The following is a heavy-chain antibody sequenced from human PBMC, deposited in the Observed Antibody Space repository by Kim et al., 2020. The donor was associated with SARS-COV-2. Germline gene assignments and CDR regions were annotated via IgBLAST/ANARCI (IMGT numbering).Heavy chain of an antibody. CDR3: ARRWYTSSSTFVP. V-gene: IGHV4-39*01. CDR2: IHYSGST. CDR1: GGSISSTSYY. Sequence: SETLSLTCTVSGGSISSTSYYWGWIRQPPGKGLEWIATIHYSGSTYYNPSLKSRVTISVDTSKNHFSLKLSSVTAADTAVYYCARRWYTSSSTFVPWGQGTLVTVSS. D-gene: IGHD6-6*01. J-gene: IGHJ5*02.